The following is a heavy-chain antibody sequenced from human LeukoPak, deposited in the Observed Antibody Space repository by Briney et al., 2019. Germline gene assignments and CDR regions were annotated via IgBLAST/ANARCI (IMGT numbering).Heavy chain of an antibody. V-gene: IGHV3-23*01. Sequence: GGSLRLSCAASGFTFSIYAMSWVRQAPGKGLEWVSGLSGSGSIPYYADSVKGRFTISRDNSKNTLYLQTNSLRGEDTAVYYCAKHKALGFFEYWGQGTLVTVSS. CDR2: LSGSGSIP. J-gene: IGHJ4*02. CDR1: GFTFSIYA. D-gene: IGHD3-16*01. CDR3: AKHKALGFFEY.